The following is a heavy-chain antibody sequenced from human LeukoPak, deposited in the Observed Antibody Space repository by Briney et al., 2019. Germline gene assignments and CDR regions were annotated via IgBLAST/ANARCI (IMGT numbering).Heavy chain of an antibody. CDR2: INHSGST. CDR1: GGSFSGYY. J-gene: IGHJ1*01. Sequence: SETLSLXCAVYGGSFSGYYWSWIRQPPGKGLEWIGEINHSGSTNYNPSLKSRVTISVDTSKNQFSLKLSSVTAADTAVYYCATHSSGYYLPQHWGQGTLVTVSS. CDR3: ATHSSGYYLPQH. D-gene: IGHD3-22*01. V-gene: IGHV4-34*01.